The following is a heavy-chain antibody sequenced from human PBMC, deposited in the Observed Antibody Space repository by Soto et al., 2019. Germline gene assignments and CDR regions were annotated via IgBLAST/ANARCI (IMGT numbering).Heavy chain of an antibody. CDR3: ARPYDSGVDY. Sequence: PSETLSLTCTVSGGSISSGGHYWSWIRQHPGKGLEWIGYIYYTGSAYYNPSLKSRVTISVDTSKNQFSLKLTSVTAADTAIYYCARPYDSGVDYWGQGTLVTVS. D-gene: IGHD3-3*01. V-gene: IGHV4-31*03. CDR1: GGSISSGGHY. J-gene: IGHJ4*02. CDR2: IYYTGSA.